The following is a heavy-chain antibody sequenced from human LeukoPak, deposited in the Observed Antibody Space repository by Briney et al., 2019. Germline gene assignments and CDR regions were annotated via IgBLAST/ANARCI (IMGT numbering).Heavy chain of an antibody. V-gene: IGHV3-30*01. Sequence: SGRSLRLSCAASGSTFSGHPLHWVRQAPGKGLEWVGGTAYDGAEKYYADSVRGRFAISRDNSKSTVYLEMNSLRPEDAAVYYCAREGDRHFTFDYWGRGTLVTVSS. CDR3: AREGDRHFTFDY. D-gene: IGHD2/OR15-2a*01. CDR2: TAYDGAEK. J-gene: IGHJ4*02. CDR1: GSTFSGHP.